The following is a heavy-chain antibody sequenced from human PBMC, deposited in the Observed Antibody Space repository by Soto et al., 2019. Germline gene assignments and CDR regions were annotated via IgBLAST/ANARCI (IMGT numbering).Heavy chain of an antibody. CDR3: ARAIRDQLLSDY. CDR2: MNPDSANT. J-gene: IGHJ4*02. Sequence: QVHLVQSGAEVKQPGASVKVSCRTSGYTFTNYGISWVRQATGQGLEWMGWMNPDSANTGYAQKFQGRVTLTRDTSISTAYMELNSLTSEDTATYYCARAIRDQLLSDYWGQGSLVIVSS. D-gene: IGHD1-26*01. V-gene: IGHV1-8*01. CDR1: GYTFTNYG.